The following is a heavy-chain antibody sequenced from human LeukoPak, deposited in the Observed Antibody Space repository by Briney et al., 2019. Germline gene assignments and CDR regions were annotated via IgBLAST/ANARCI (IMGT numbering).Heavy chain of an antibody. J-gene: IGHJ4*02. V-gene: IGHV3-7*01. CDR1: GFTFSSYW. Sequence: GGSLRLSCAASGFTFSSYWMSWVRQAPGKGREWVANIKQDGSEKYYVDSVKGRFTISRDNAKNSLYLQMNSLRAEDTAVYYCASQPTYYDFWSGYIGGYFDYWGQGTLVTVPS. D-gene: IGHD3-3*01. CDR3: ASQPTYYDFWSGYIGGYFDY. CDR2: IKQDGSEK.